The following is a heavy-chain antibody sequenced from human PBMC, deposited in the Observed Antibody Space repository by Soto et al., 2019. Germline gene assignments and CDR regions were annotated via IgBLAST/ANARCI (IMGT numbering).Heavy chain of an antibody. D-gene: IGHD6-13*01. J-gene: IGHJ4*02. Sequence: SETLSLTCTVSGGSISSGGYYWSWIRQHPGKGLEWIGYIYYSGSTYYNPSLKSRVTISVDTSKNQFSLKLSSVTAADTAVYYGAREYGPPGSCFDYWGQGTLVTVS. CDR2: IYYSGST. CDR1: GGSISSGGYY. CDR3: AREYGPPGSCFDY. V-gene: IGHV4-31*03.